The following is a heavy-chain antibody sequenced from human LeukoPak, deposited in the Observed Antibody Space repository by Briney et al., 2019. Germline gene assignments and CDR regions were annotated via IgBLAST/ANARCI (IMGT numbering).Heavy chain of an antibody. J-gene: IGHJ4*02. CDR3: AREVSSSQLDY. V-gene: IGHV1-69*05. Sequence: ASVKVSCKASGYTFTSYGISWVRQAPGQGLEWMGGIIPIFGTANYAQKFQGRVTITTDESTSTAYMELSSLRSEDTAVYYCAREVSSSQLDYWGQGTLVTVSS. CDR1: GYTFTSYG. CDR2: IIPIFGTA. D-gene: IGHD6-6*01.